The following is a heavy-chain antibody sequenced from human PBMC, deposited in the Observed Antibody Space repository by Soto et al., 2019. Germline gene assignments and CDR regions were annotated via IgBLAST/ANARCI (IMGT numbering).Heavy chain of an antibody. Sequence: ASVKVSCKASGCTFTSYYMHWVRQAPGQGLEWMGIINPSGGSTSYAQKFQGRVTMTRDTSTSTVYMELSSLRSEDTAVYYCARAIRLAAAPRDYYYNGMDVWGQGTTVTVSS. D-gene: IGHD6-13*01. J-gene: IGHJ6*02. CDR1: GCTFTSYY. V-gene: IGHV1-46*01. CDR3: ARAIRLAAAPRDYYYNGMDV. CDR2: INPSGGST.